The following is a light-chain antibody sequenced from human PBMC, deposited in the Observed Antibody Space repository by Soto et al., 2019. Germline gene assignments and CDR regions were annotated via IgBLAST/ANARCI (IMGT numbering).Light chain of an antibody. CDR1: QSVSSY. CDR3: QQRSNWPRT. J-gene: IGKJ4*01. V-gene: IGKV3-11*01. Sequence: EIVLTQSPATLSLSPGERATLSCRASQSVSSYLAWYQQKPGQAPRLLIYDASNRATGIPARFSGSGSGTDFTLTISSLEPEDFAVYYCQQRSNWPRTFGGGTKEEIK. CDR2: DAS.